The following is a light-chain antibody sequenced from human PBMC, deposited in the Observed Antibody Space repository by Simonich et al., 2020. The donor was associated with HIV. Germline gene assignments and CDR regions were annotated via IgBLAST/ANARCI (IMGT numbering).Light chain of an antibody. CDR1: QSISDW. CDR2: EAS. Sequence: DIQMTQSPSTLSASVGDTVTITCRASQSISDWLAWYQQKPGKAPKLLVYEASSLESGAPSRFRGSGSGTEFTLTISSLQPDDFATYYCQQYNSYPKTFGQGTKVEIK. J-gene: IGKJ1*01. V-gene: IGKV1-5*03. CDR3: QQYNSYPKT.